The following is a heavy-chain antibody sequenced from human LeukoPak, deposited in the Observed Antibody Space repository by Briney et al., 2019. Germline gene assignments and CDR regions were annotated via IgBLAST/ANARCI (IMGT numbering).Heavy chain of an antibody. CDR1: GYSFTGHY. D-gene: IGHD3-9*01. V-gene: IGHV1-2*02. CDR3: ARDVRLTNNFFDP. Sequence: GASVKVSCKASGYSFTGHYIHWARQAPGQGLEWMGWINPNSGGTNYAQNFRGRVTMTRDTSISTAFMELSGLISDDTAIYYCARDVRLTNNFFDPWGQGTLVTVSS. J-gene: IGHJ5*02. CDR2: INPNSGGT.